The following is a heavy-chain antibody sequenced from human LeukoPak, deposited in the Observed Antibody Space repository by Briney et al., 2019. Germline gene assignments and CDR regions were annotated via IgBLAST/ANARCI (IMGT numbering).Heavy chain of an antibody. D-gene: IGHD1-26*01. CDR2: IIPILGIA. J-gene: IGHJ4*02. CDR1: GGTFSSYT. Sequence: SVKVSCKASGGTFSSYTISWVRQAPGQGLEWMGRIIPILGIANYAQKFQGRVTITADKSTSTAYMELSSLRSEDTAVYYCARSSGSYSPVAYWGQGTLVTVST. CDR3: ARSSGSYSPVAY. V-gene: IGHV1-69*02.